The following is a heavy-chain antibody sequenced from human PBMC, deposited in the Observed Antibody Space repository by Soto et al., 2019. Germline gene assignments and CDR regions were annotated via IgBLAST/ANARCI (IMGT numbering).Heavy chain of an antibody. V-gene: IGHV1-69*06. Sequence: GASVKVSCKASGGTFSSYAISWVRQAPGQGLEWMGGIIPIFGTANYAQKFQGRVTITADKSTSTAYMELSSLRSEDTAVYYCARESRAARPVHYYYYGMDVWGQGTTVTVSS. CDR2: IIPIFGTA. J-gene: IGHJ6*02. D-gene: IGHD6-6*01. CDR3: ARESRAARPVHYYYYGMDV. CDR1: GGTFSSYA.